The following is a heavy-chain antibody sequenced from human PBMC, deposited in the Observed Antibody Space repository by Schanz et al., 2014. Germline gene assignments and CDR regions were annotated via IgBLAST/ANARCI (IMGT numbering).Heavy chain of an antibody. V-gene: IGHV3-48*01. J-gene: IGHJ4*02. CDR2: ISSSSSTR. CDR1: GFTFSSYS. CDR3: VRDSFFAFDY. Sequence: EVHLVESGGGLVQPGGSLRLSCAASGFTFSSYSMNWVRQAPGKGLEWVSYISSSSSTRYYADSVKGRFTISRDNAKNSVFLQMNSLRAEDTAVYYCVRDSFFAFDYWGQGTLVTVSS. D-gene: IGHD3-3*01.